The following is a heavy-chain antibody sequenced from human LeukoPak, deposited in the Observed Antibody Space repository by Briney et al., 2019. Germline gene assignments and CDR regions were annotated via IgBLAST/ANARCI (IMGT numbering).Heavy chain of an antibody. CDR3: ARRRDIVVVPTANTLHYYGMDV. Sequence: SVKRYCNASGGTFSSYAISWVRQDPGQGLEWMGANIPIDGTANYAQKFQGSGTITADESTSTAYMELSSLRSEDTTVYQCARRRDIVVVPTANTLHYYGMDVSGKGTTVTVSS. J-gene: IGHJ6*04. D-gene: IGHD2-2*01. CDR1: GGTFSSYA. V-gene: IGHV1-69*13. CDR2: NIPIDGTA.